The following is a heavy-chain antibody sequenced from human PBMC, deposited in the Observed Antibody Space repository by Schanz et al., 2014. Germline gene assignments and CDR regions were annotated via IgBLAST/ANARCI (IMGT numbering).Heavy chain of an antibody. CDR1: GYTFTDYP. J-gene: IGHJ2*01. CDR2: INTASGNT. V-gene: IGHV1-3*04. Sequence: QVQLVQSGAEVKKPGASVKVSCKTSGYTFTDYPINWVRQAPGRRLEWMGWINTASGNTRYSEAFQGRVTITRDTLASTAYMELRSLRSDDTAHYYCVRVPSRDVSFDLWGRGTLVTVSS. D-gene: IGHD3-16*01. CDR3: VRVPSRDVSFDL.